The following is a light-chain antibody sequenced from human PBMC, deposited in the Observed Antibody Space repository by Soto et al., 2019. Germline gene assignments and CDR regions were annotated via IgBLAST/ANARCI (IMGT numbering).Light chain of an antibody. J-gene: IGKJ1*01. V-gene: IGKV1-12*01. CDR1: QGIITY. CDR3: QQAKSFPRT. CDR2: SAS. Sequence: DIQMTQSPSSVSASVGDRVSITCRASQGIITYLAWYQQRPGQAPKLLIHSASLLQTGVPQRFSGTGSGTLFTLTISSLQPEDSATYYCQQAKSFPRTFGQGTK.